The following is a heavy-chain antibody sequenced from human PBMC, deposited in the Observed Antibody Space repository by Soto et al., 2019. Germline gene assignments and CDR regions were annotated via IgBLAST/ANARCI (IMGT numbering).Heavy chain of an antibody. J-gene: IGHJ6*03. D-gene: IGHD3-10*01. CDR2: MKPNSCKT. CDR1: GYTFTSYD. V-gene: IGHV1-8*01. CDR3: ARARRSGSRLARYYMDV. Sequence: QVQLVQSGAEVKNPGASVKVSCKASGYTFTSYDINWVRQATGQGLGWMGWMKPNSCKTGYEQRCQVRVTMTRNTSISTSYMELSSLRFEDTAVYYCARARRSGSRLARYYMDVWGKGTTVTVSS.